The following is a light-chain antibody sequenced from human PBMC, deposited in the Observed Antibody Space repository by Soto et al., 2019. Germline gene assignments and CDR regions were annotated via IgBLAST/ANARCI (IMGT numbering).Light chain of an antibody. V-gene: IGLV2-11*01. Sequence: QSALTQPRSVSGSPGQSVTISCTGTSSDVGGHNYVSWYQQYPGKAPKPLLSSVSKRPSGVPDRFSGSKSGNTASLTISGLQAEDEADYYCCSYAGSYTYVFRTGTKVTV. CDR3: CSYAGSYTYV. J-gene: IGLJ1*01. CDR1: SSDVGGHNY. CDR2: SVS.